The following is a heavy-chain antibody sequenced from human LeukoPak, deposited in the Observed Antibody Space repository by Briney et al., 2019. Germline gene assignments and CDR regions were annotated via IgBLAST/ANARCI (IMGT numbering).Heavy chain of an antibody. CDR2: ISWNSGVI. V-gene: IGHV3-9*01. D-gene: IGHD3-22*01. Sequence: GGSLRLSCAASGFTFDDYGMHWVRHAPGKGLEWVSGISWNSGVIGYADSVKGRFTFSRDNAKNSLYLQVNSLRAEDTAVYYCASLTMIVVVTTHLDPDAFDIWGQGTMVTVSS. CDR3: ASLTMIVVVTTHLDPDAFDI. CDR1: GFTFDDYG. J-gene: IGHJ3*02.